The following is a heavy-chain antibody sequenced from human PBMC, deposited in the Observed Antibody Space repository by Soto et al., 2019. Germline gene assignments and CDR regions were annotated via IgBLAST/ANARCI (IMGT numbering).Heavy chain of an antibody. D-gene: IGHD2-2*01. CDR3: ASQCSTSCYPNYYYYGTDV. Sequence: GGSLRLSCAASGFTFSSYSMNWVRQAPGKGLEWVSSISSSSSYIYYADSVKGRFTISRDNAKNSLYLQMNSLRAEDTAVYYCASQCSTSCYPNYYYYGTDVWGQGTTVTVSS. CDR2: ISSSSSYI. J-gene: IGHJ6*02. CDR1: GFTFSSYS. V-gene: IGHV3-21*01.